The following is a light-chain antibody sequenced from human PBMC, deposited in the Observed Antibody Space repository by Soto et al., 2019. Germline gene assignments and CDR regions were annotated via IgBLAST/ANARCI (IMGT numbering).Light chain of an antibody. Sequence: DIQMTQSPSSLSSSVGDRVTITCQASQYISNYLYWYQQKPGKAPKLLIYDASNLETGVPSRFSGSGSGTDFTFTISSLQPEDSATYYCQQYDNLPLTVGGGTKVQIK. J-gene: IGKJ4*01. CDR1: QYISNY. V-gene: IGKV1-33*01. CDR2: DAS. CDR3: QQYDNLPLT.